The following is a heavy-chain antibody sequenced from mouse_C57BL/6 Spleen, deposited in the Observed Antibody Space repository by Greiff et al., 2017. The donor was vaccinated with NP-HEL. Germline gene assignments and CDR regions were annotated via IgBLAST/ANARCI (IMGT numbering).Heavy chain of an antibody. CDR2: INPSSGYT. CDR3: ARDSPDY. V-gene: IGHV1-7*01. CDR1: GYTFTSYW. J-gene: IGHJ2*01. Sequence: QVQLQQSGAELAKPGASVKLSCKASGYTFTSYWMHWVKQRPGQGLEWIGYINPSSGYTKYNQKFKDKATLTAYKSSSTAYMQLSSLTYEDSAVYYCARDSPDYWGQGTTLTVSS.